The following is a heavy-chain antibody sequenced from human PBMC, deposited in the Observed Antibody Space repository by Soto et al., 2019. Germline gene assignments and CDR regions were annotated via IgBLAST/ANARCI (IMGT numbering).Heavy chain of an antibody. D-gene: IGHD6-13*01. CDR2: IIPIFGTE. Sequence: QVQLVQSGAEVKKPGSSVKVSCKASGGTFSSYAISWVRQAPGQGLEWMGGIIPIFGTENYAQKFQGRVTITADESTSTAYMELSSLRSEDTAVYYCARSEQQLDPYYYYYGMDVWGQGTTVTVSS. V-gene: IGHV1-69*01. CDR1: GGTFSSYA. CDR3: ARSEQQLDPYYYYYGMDV. J-gene: IGHJ6*02.